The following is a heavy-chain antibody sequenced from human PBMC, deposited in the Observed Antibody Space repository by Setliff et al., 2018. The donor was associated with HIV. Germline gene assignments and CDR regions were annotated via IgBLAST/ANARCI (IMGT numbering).Heavy chain of an antibody. CDR1: GDSISGYY. D-gene: IGHD5-18*01. Sequence: PSETLSLTCAVSGDSISGYYWRWIRQSPGKGLEWIGFIYETGSTYYNPSLKSRVSISIDTSKNQFSLKLSSVTAADTAVYFCARDGYTNGYGYYYFYMDVWGKGTTVTVSS. CDR2: IYETGST. CDR3: ARDGYTNGYGYYYFYMDV. V-gene: IGHV4-59*12. J-gene: IGHJ6*03.